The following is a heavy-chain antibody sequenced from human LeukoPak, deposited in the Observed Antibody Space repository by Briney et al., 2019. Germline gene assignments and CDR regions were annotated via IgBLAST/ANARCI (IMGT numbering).Heavy chain of an antibody. CDR3: ARRSRGITIFGVAQYFDS. CDR1: GDSISSYY. D-gene: IGHD3-3*01. CDR2: IYYSGTT. Sequence: SETLSLTCTVSGDSISSYYWSWIRQPPGKGLEWIGYIYYSGTTNYNPSLKSRVTISVDTSKKQFSLKLSSVTAADTAVYYCARRSRGITIFGVAQYFDSWGQGTLVTVSS. V-gene: IGHV4-59*08. J-gene: IGHJ4*02.